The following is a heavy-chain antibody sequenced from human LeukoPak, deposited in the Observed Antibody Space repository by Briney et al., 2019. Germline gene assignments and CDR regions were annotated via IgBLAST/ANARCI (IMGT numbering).Heavy chain of an antibody. V-gene: IGHV1-2*04. CDR2: INPNSGGT. Sequence: ASVKVSCKASGYTFTGYYMHWVRQAPGQGLEWMGWINPNSGGTNYAQKFQGWVTMTRDTSISTAYMELSRLRSDDTAVYYCARGLAARPRSYYYYGMDVWGQGTRSPSP. J-gene: IGHJ6*02. D-gene: IGHD6-6*01. CDR1: GYTFTGYY. CDR3: ARGLAARPRSYYYYGMDV.